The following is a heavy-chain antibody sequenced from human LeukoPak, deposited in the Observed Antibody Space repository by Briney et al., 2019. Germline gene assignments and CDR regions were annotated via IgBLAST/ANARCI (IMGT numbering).Heavy chain of an antibody. Sequence: PGGSLRLSCAASGFTFNNYAMSWVRQAPGKGLEWVSAISGNGGGAYYADSVKGRFTISRDNSKNTLYLQMNSLRAEDTAVYYCAKGTKVIVVDNYFDYWGQGTLVTVSS. V-gene: IGHV3-23*01. D-gene: IGHD3-22*01. CDR1: GFTFNNYA. CDR3: AKGTKVIVVDNYFDY. J-gene: IGHJ4*02. CDR2: ISGNGGGA.